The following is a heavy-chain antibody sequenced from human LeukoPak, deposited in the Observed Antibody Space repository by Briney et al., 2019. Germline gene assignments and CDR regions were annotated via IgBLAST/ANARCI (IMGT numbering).Heavy chain of an antibody. D-gene: IGHD3-10*01. J-gene: IGHJ4*02. Sequence: PGESLKISCNSSGYIYTSYWIGWVRQMPGKGLEWMGIIYPGGSDTRYSPSFQGQVTISADKSTSTAYLQWNSLKASDTAMYYCARRGFGTTSQMDYWGQGTLVTVSS. CDR2: IYPGGSDT. CDR1: GYIYTSYW. V-gene: IGHV5-51*01. CDR3: ARRGFGTTSQMDY.